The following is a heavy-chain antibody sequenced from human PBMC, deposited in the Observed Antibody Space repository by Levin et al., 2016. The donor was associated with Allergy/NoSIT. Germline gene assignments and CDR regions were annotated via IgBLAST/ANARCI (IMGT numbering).Heavy chain of an antibody. CDR3: ARHESLSSWFNWFDP. D-gene: IGHD6-13*01. CDR2: IYYSGST. V-gene: IGHV4-39*01. J-gene: IGHJ5*02. Sequence: WIRQPPGKGLEWIGSIYYSGSTYYNPSLKSRVTISVDTSKNQFSLKLSSVTAADTAVYYCARHESLSSWFNWFDPWGQGTLVTVSS.